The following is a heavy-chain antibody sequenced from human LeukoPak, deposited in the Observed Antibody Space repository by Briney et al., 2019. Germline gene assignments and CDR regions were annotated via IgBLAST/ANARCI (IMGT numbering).Heavy chain of an antibody. CDR3: AREPLSSSWSYYYYYGMDV. Sequence: ASVKVSCKASGYTFTSYDINWVRQATGQGLEWMGWINTNTGNPTYAQGFTGRFVFSLDTSVSTAYLQISSLKAEDTAVYYCAREPLSSSWSYYYYYGMDVWGQGTTVTVSS. CDR2: INTNTGNP. V-gene: IGHV7-4-1*02. CDR1: GYTFTSYD. D-gene: IGHD6-13*01. J-gene: IGHJ6*02.